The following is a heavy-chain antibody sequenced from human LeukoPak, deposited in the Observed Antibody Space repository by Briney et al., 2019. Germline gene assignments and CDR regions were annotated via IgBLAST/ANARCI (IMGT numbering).Heavy chain of an antibody. J-gene: IGHJ4*02. CDR1: GLSLSSYE. D-gene: IGHD2-15*01. V-gene: IGHV3-74*01. Sequence: GGSLRLSCAASGLSLSSYEMNWVRQAPGKGLVWVSHINNDGSSTSYADSVKGRFTISRDNAKNTLYLQMNSLRTEDTAVYYCACYGIAPPYWGQGTLVTVSS. CDR2: INNDGSST. CDR3: ACYGIAPPY.